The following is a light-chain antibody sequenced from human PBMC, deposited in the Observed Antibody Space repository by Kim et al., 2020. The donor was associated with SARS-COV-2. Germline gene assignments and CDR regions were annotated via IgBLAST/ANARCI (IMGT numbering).Light chain of an antibody. CDR2: AAS. J-gene: IGKJ2*01. V-gene: IGKV1-27*01. Sequence: SASVGAGATFTCRASHGIRAYFAWCQQRPGKVPSILIHAASTFVSAVPSRFSSGRSKTTFTLSISSLRPEDVATYYCQTYDSVPYTFCQETTLEI. CDR3: QTYDSVPYT. CDR1: HGIRAY.